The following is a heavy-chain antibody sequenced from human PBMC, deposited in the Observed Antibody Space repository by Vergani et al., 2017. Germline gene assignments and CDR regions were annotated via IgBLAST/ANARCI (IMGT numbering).Heavy chain of an antibody. V-gene: IGHV3-33*01. CDR2: IWYDGSNK. CDR3: ARDQAPANYDY. CDR1: GFTFSSYG. D-gene: IGHD2-2*01. Sequence: QVQLVESGGGVVQPGRSLRLSCAASGFTFSSYGMHWVRQAPGKGLEWVAVIWYDGSNKYYADSVKGRFTISRDNSKNTLYLQMNSLRAEATAVYYCARDQAPANYDYWGQGTLVTVSS. J-gene: IGHJ4*02.